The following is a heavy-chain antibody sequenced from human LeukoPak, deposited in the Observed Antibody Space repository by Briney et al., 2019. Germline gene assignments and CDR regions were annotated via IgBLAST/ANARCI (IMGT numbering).Heavy chain of an antibody. V-gene: IGHV3-20*04. CDR1: GFTFDDYG. CDR2: INWNGGST. Sequence: GGSLRLSCAASGFTFDDYGMSWVRQAPGKGLEWVSGINWNGGSTGYADSVKGRFTISRDNSKNTLYLQMNSLRAEDTAVYYCARDRYSSGWDDFDYWGQGTLVTVSS. D-gene: IGHD6-19*01. CDR3: ARDRYSSGWDDFDY. J-gene: IGHJ4*02.